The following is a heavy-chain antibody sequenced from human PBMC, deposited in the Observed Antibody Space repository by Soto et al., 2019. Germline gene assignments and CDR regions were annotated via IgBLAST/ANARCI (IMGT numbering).Heavy chain of an antibody. Sequence: SVKVSCKASGGTFSSYAISWVRQAPGQGLEWMGGIIPIFGTANYAQKFQGRVTITADESTSTAYMELSSLRSEDTAVYYCARGAKHPILTGPTAPDLYYGMDVWGQGTTVTVSS. CDR3: ARGAKHPILTGPTAPDLYYGMDV. J-gene: IGHJ6*02. V-gene: IGHV1-69*13. CDR1: GGTFSSYA. D-gene: IGHD3-9*01. CDR2: IIPIFGTA.